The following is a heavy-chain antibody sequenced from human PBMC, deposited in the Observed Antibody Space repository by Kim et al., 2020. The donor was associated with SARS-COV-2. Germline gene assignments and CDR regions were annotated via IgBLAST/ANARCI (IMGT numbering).Heavy chain of an antibody. D-gene: IGHD3-22*01. CDR1: GGSIGNFY. Sequence: SETLSLTCTVSGGSIGNFYWNWIRQTPEKGLEWIGYVFYGGSTNYNPSLKSRVTISVDTSKNQFSLNLTSVTAADTAVYFCTRGAYDSVSSGFPLDYWA. J-gene: IGHJ4*01. V-gene: IGHV4-59*01. CDR3: TRGAYDSVSSGFPLDY. CDR2: VFYGGST.